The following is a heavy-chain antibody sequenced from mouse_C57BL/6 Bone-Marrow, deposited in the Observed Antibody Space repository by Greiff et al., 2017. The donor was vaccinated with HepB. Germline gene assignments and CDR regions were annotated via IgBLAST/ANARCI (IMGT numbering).Heavy chain of an antibody. J-gene: IGHJ2*01. CDR1: GFSFNTYA. D-gene: IGHD1-1*01. Sequence: EVKLMESGGGLVQPKGSLKLSCAASGFSFNTYAMNWVRQAPGKGLEWVARIRSKSNNYATYYADSVKDRFAISRDDSESMLYLQMNNLKTEDTAMDYCVRHEGYGTGFDYWGQGTTLTVSS. CDR2: IRSKSNNYAT. V-gene: IGHV10-1*01. CDR3: VRHEGYGTGFDY.